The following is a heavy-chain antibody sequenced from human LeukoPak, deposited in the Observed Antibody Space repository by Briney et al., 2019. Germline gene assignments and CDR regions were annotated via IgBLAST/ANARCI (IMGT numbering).Heavy chain of an antibody. J-gene: IGHJ4*02. CDR1: GGSISSHY. V-gene: IGHV4-59*11. CDR2: IYFIGST. CDR3: ASRGAWGPKGFDY. D-gene: IGHD3-16*01. Sequence: PSETLSLTCTVSGGSISSHYWSWSRQPPRKGLGWIGYIYFIGSTNYNPSLKSRVTISVDTSKNQFSLKLSSVTAADTAVYYCASRGAWGPKGFDYWGQGTLVTVSS.